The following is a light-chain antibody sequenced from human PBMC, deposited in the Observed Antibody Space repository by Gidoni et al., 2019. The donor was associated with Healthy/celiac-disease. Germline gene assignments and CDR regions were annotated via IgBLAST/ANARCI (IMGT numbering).Light chain of an antibody. CDR3: AAWDDSLNGPL. J-gene: IGLJ2*01. Sequence: QSVLTQPPSASGTPGQGVTISCSGSSSNIGSNTVNWYQQLPGTAPKLLIYSNNQRPSGVPDRFSGSKSGTSASLAISGLQSEDEADYYCAAWDDSLNGPLFGGGTKLTVL. CDR1: SSNIGSNT. CDR2: SNN. V-gene: IGLV1-44*01.